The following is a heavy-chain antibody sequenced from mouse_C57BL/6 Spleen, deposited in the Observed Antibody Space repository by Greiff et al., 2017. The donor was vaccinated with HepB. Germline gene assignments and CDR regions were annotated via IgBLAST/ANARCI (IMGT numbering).Heavy chain of an antibody. J-gene: IGHJ4*01. CDR3: AKGKGFDYAMGC. Sequence: EVMLVESGGGLVKPGGSLKLSCAASGFTFSDYGMHWVRQAPEKGLEWVAYISSGSSTIYYADTVKGRFTISRDNAKNTLFLQKTSLRSEDTAMYYCAKGKGFDYAMGCWGQGASVTASS. V-gene: IGHV5-17*01. CDR1: GFTFSDYG. CDR2: ISSGSSTI. D-gene: IGHD2-1*01.